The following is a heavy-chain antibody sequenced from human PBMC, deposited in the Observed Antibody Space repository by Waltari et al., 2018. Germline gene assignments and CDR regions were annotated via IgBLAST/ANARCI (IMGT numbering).Heavy chain of an antibody. Sequence: EVQLLESGGGLVQPGGSLRLSCAVSGFTFSSQAISWVRQAPGKGLEGVPAVSEDGTKTYYADSVRGRFTISRDNSKNTLYLQMNSLRAEDTAIYYCAKTLGGASGWGYFDYWGQGTLVTVSS. CDR2: VSEDGTKT. V-gene: IGHV3-23*01. D-gene: IGHD6-19*01. CDR3: AKTLGGASGWGYFDY. CDR1: GFTFSSQA. J-gene: IGHJ4*02.